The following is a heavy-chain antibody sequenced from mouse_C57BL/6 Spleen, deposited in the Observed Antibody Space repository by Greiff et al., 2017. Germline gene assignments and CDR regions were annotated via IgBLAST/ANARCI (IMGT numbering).Heavy chain of an antibody. CDR2: IYPGSGST. V-gene: IGHV1-55*01. Sequence: QVQLQQPGAELVKPGASVKMSCKASGYTFTSYWITWVKQRPGQGLEWIGDIYPGSGSTNYNEKFKSKATLTVDTSSSTAYMQLSSLTSEDSAVYYCAREGDDYDGEGAYWGQGTLVTVSA. CDR1: GYTFTSYW. CDR3: AREGDDYDGEGAY. J-gene: IGHJ3*01. D-gene: IGHD2-4*01.